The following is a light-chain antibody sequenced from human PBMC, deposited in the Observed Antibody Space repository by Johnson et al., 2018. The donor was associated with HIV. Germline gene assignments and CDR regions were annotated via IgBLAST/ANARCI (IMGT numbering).Light chain of an antibody. Sequence: QSVLTQPPSVSAAPGQKVTISCSGSSSNIGNNYVSWYQQLPGTAPKLLIYDNNKRPSGTPDRFSGSKSGTSATLGITGLQTGDEAEYYCGTWDTSLIVYVFGTGTKVTVL. CDR2: DNN. CDR1: SSNIGNNY. J-gene: IGLJ1*01. CDR3: GTWDTSLIVYV. V-gene: IGLV1-51*01.